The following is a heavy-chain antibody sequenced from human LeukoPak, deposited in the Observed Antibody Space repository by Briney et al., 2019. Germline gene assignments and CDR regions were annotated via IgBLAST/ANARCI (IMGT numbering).Heavy chain of an antibody. Sequence: GGSLRLSCAASGFTVSGNYMSWVRQAPGKGLEWVSAISGSGGSTYYADSVKGRFTISRDNSKNTLYLQMNSLRAEDTAVYYCAKDPLAAAGENNDYWGQGTLVTVSS. CDR3: AKDPLAAAGENNDY. J-gene: IGHJ4*02. D-gene: IGHD6-13*01. CDR1: GFTVSGNY. V-gene: IGHV3-23*01. CDR2: ISGSGGST.